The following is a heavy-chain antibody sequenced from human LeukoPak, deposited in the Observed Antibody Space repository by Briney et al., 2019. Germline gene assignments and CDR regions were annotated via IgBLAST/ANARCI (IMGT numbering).Heavy chain of an antibody. V-gene: IGHV3-7*01. Sequence: GGSLRLSCAASGFTLNSYWMSWVRQAPGRGLEWVASIKQDGREIYYVDSVKGRFTISRDNAKNSLSLQMNSLRDEDTAVYFCATTRLGGSYNQYGMHVWGQGTTVIVSS. D-gene: IGHD1-14*01. CDR2: IKQDGREI. CDR1: GFTLNSYW. J-gene: IGHJ6*02. CDR3: ATTRLGGSYNQYGMHV.